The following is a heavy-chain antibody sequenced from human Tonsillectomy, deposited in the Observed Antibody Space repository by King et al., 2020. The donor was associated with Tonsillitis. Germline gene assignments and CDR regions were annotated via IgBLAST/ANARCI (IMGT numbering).Heavy chain of an antibody. J-gene: IGHJ4*02. CDR1: GFTFNNAR. CDR2: IETNTDGWST. D-gene: IGHD3-3*01. CDR3: TTCPGITVFGVVRDY. Sequence: VQLVESGGGLIKPGGSLRLSCAASGFTFNNARMSWVRQAPGKGLEWVGRIETNTDGWSTDYAAPVKGRITISRDDSKNTLYLQINSLKIADTAVYYCTTCPGITVFGVVRDYWGQGTLVTVSS. V-gene: IGHV3-15*04.